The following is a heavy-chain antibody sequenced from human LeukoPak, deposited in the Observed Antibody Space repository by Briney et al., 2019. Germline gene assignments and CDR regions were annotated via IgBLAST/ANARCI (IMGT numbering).Heavy chain of an antibody. CDR1: GGSVGSFS. CDR3: ARAVGYYGSGTSGEEWFDP. Sequence: PSETLSLTCTVSGGSVGSFSWSWIRQSPGKGLEWIGFIYNNGSTNYNPSLKNRVTISVDRSKSQFSLQLSSVTAADTALYYCARAVGYYGSGTSGEEWFDPWGQGTLVTVSS. J-gene: IGHJ5*02. CDR2: IYNNGST. V-gene: IGHV4-59*08. D-gene: IGHD3-10*01.